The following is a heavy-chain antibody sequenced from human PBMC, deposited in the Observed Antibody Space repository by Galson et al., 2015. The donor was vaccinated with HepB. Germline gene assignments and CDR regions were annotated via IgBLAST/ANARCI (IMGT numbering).Heavy chain of an antibody. Sequence: SLRLSCAASGFTFSSYAMSWVRQAPGKGLEWVSAISGSGGSTYYADSVKGRFTISRDNSKNTLYLQMNSLRAEDTAVYYCAKARILRGNYYGMDVWGQGTTVTVSS. D-gene: IGHD3-10*01. CDR3: AKARILRGNYYGMDV. J-gene: IGHJ6*02. CDR2: ISGSGGST. CDR1: GFTFSSYA. V-gene: IGHV3-23*01.